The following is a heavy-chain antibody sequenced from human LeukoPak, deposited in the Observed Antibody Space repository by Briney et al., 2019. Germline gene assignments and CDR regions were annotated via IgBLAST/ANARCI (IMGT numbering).Heavy chain of an antibody. V-gene: IGHV1-3*01. CDR3: ARVGSGRLQLID. CDR2: ISAGNGNT. CDR1: GYTFTSYA. J-gene: IGHJ4*02. Sequence: ASVKVSCKASGYTFTSYAIHWVRQAPGQRLEWMGWISAGNGNTKYSQNFQGRVTFISNTSATTAFMELSSLRSEDAAVYYCARVGSGRLQLIDWGQGTLVTVSS. D-gene: IGHD3-22*01.